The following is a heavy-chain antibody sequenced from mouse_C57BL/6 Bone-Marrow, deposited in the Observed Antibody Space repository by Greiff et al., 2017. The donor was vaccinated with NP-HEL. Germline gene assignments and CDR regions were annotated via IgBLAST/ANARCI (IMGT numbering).Heavy chain of an antibody. CDR1: GYSITSDY. J-gene: IGHJ2*01. Sequence: EVMLVESGPGLAKPSQTLSLTCSVTGYSITSDYWNWIRKFPGNKLEYMGYISYSGSTYYNPSLKSRISITRDTSKNQYYLRLNSVTTEDTATYYCARLRRYYGSPYYFDYWGQGTTLTVSS. D-gene: IGHD1-1*01. CDR2: ISYSGST. V-gene: IGHV3-8*01. CDR3: ARLRRYYGSPYYFDY.